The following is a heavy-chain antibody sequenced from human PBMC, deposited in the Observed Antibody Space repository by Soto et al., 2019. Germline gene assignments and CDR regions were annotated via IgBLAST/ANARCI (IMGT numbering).Heavy chain of an antibody. V-gene: IGHV4-30-2*01. D-gene: IGHD4-17*01. J-gene: IGHJ4*02. CDR3: ARASNTVTTLDY. CDR2: IYHSGST. Sequence: QLQLQESGSGLVKPSQTLSLTCAVSVGSISSGGYSWSWIRQPPGKGLEWIEYIYHSGSTYYNPSHKNRVTISVDRTNNQFSLKLSSVTAADTAVYYCARASNTVTTLDYWGQGTLVTVSS. CDR1: VGSISSGGYS.